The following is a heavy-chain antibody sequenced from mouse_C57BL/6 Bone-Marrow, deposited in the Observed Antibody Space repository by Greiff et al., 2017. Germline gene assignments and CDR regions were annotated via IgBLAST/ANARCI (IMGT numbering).Heavy chain of an antibody. CDR3: ARGGSYYYGSRGGFDY. Sequence: EVMLVESGGGLVQPGGSLKLSCAASGFTFSDYYMYLVRQTPEKRLEWVAYISNGGGSTYYPDTVKGRFTISRHNAKNTLYLQMSRLKSEDTAMYYCARGGSYYYGSRGGFDYWGQGTTLTVSS. D-gene: IGHD1-1*01. J-gene: IGHJ2*01. CDR2: ISNGGGST. CDR1: GFTFSDYY. V-gene: IGHV5-12*01.